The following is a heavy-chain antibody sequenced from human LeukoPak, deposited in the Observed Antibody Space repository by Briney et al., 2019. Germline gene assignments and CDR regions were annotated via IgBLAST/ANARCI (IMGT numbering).Heavy chain of an antibody. V-gene: IGHV3-30*18. Sequence: PGGSLRLSCAASGFSFISYGMHWVRQAPGKGLEWVGVISDDGRNKKYADSVTGRFTISRDNSKDTLYLQMNSLRDEDTAVYYCAKRPSDYGDYVTYFDYWGQGTLVTVSS. D-gene: IGHD4-17*01. CDR1: GFSFISYG. J-gene: IGHJ4*02. CDR3: AKRPSDYGDYVTYFDY. CDR2: ISDDGRNK.